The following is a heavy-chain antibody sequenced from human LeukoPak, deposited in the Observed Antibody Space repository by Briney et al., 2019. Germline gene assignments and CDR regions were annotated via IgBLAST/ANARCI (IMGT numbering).Heavy chain of an antibody. D-gene: IGHD1-14*01. CDR2: ISSSGGST. J-gene: IGHJ4*02. CDR1: GFTFSSYA. Sequence: GGSLRLSCAASGFTFSSYAMSWVRQAPGKGLEWVSDISSSGGSTYYADSVKGRFTISRDNAKNTLYLQMTSLRAEDTAVYYCAKVREGRGSYKCFDYWGQGTLVTVSS. CDR3: AKVREGRGSYKCFDY. V-gene: IGHV3-23*01.